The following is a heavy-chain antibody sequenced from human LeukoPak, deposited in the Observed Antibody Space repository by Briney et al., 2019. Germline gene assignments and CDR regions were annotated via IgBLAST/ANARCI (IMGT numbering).Heavy chain of an antibody. CDR1: GFTFSSYA. Sequence: GGSLRLSCAASGFTFSSYAMHWVRQAPGKGLEWVAVISYDGSNKYYADSVKGRFTISRDNSKNTLYLQMNRLRAEDTAVYYCARDPTAMDAHYFDYWGQGTLVTVSS. V-gene: IGHV3-30*04. J-gene: IGHJ4*02. CDR3: ARDPTAMDAHYFDY. D-gene: IGHD5-18*01. CDR2: ISYDGSNK.